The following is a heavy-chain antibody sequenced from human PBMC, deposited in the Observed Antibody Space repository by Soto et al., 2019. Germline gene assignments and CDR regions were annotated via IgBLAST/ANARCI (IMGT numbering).Heavy chain of an antibody. V-gene: IGHV3-48*01. CDR1: GITFSSYS. CDR2: ISSSSTTI. CDR3: AGFLYDLWSGSPSLNWFDP. J-gene: IGHJ5*02. D-gene: IGHD3-3*01. Sequence: EVQLVESGGGLAQPGGSLRLSCAASGITFSSYSMNWVRQAPGKGLEWLSYISSSSTTISYADSVKGRFTISRDNAKNSLYLQMNSLRAEDTAVYYCAGFLYDLWSGSPSLNWFDPWGQGTLVTVSS.